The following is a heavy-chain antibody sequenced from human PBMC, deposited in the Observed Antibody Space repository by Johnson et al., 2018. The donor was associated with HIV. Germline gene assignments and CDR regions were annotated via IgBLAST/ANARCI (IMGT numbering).Heavy chain of an antibody. D-gene: IGHD1-7*01. J-gene: IGHJ3*02. CDR2: ISGSGGST. Sequence: VQLVESGGGVVQPGGSLRLSCAASGFTFSNYAMNWVRQAPGKGLEWVSAISGSGGSTYSVDSVKGRFTISRDNSKNTLYLQMNSLRAEDTAVYYCAKGDRYNWNYVSAFDIWGQGTVVTVSS. CDR1: GFTFSNYA. CDR3: AKGDRYNWNYVSAFDI. V-gene: IGHV3-23*04.